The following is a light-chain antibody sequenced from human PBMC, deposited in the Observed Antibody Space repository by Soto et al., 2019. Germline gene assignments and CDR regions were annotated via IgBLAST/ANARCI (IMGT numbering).Light chain of an antibody. CDR2: GAS. CDR3: QQYGSSPFT. V-gene: IGKV3-20*01. Sequence: EIVLTQSPGTLSLSPGERATLSCRASQSVSSNNLAWYQQRPGQAPRVVIYGASTRATGIPERFSGSGSGTDFTLTISRLEPEDFEVYYCQQYGSSPFTVGPGTKVDIK. CDR1: QSVSSNN. J-gene: IGKJ3*01.